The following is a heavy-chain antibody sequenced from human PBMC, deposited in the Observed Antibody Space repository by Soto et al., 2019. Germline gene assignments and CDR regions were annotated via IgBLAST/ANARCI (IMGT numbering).Heavy chain of an antibody. CDR2: IWYDGVNI. D-gene: IGHD3-10*01. Sequence: GGSLRLSCAASGFTFSSYGMHWVRQAPGKGLEWVAIIWYDGVNIYYTDSVKGRFTISRDNAKNSLYLQMNSLRAEDTAVYYCARAYYYGSGSYYNAYYYYYMDVWGKGTTVTVSS. CDR3: ARAYYYGSGSYYNAYYYYYMDV. V-gene: IGHV3-33*01. CDR1: GFTFSSYG. J-gene: IGHJ6*03.